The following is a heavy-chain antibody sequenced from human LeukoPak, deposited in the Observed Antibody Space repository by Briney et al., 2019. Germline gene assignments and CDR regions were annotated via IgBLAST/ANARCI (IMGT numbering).Heavy chain of an antibody. V-gene: IGHV3-74*01. D-gene: IGHD1-26*01. J-gene: IGHJ4*02. CDR1: GFTFSTYW. CDR2: LSPDGSSS. Sequence: PGGSLRLSCAASGFTFSTYWMHWVRQAPGKGLVWVSRLSPDGSSSIYADSVKGRFTVSRDNAKNTLHLQMNSLRAEDTAVYYCTRSPSLGGRYWGFDYWGQRALVTVSS. CDR3: TRSPSLGGRYWGFDY.